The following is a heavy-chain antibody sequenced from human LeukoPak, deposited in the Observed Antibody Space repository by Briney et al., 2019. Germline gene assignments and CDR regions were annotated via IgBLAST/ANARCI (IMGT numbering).Heavy chain of an antibody. V-gene: IGHV3-23*01. CDR3: AKDQVLRYFDWLLSASGY. CDR1: GFTFSSYA. Sequence: GGSLRLSCAASGFTFSSYAMSWVRQAPGKGLEWVSAISGSGGSTYYADSVKGRFTISRDNSKNTLYLQMNSLRAEDTAVYYCAKDQVLRYFDWLLSASGYWGQGTLVTVSS. CDR2: ISGSGGST. D-gene: IGHD3-9*01. J-gene: IGHJ4*02.